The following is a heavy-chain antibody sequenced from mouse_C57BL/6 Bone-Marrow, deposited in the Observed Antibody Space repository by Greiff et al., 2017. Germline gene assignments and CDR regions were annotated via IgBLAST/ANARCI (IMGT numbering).Heavy chain of an antibody. D-gene: IGHD1-1*01. V-gene: IGHV1-22*01. CDR2: INPNNGGT. CDR3: ARNGSSYVWFAY. Sequence: EVQLQQSGPELVKPGASVKMSCKASGYTFTDYNMHWVKPSHGKSLEWIGYINPNNGGTSYNQKFKGKATLTVNKSSSTAYMEVRSLTSEDSAVYYCARNGSSYVWFAYWGQGTLVTVSA. J-gene: IGHJ3*01. CDR1: GYTFTDYN.